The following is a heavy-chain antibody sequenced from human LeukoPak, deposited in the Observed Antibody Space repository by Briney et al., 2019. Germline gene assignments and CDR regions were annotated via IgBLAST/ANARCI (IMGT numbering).Heavy chain of an antibody. CDR1: GGTFSSYA. V-gene: IGHV1-69*13. D-gene: IGHD4-17*01. CDR2: IIPIFGTA. CDR3: ARDYGDYEGSAAFDI. J-gene: IGHJ3*02. Sequence: SVKVSCKASGGTFSSYAISWVRQAPGQGLEWMGGIIPIFGTANYAQKFQGRVTITADESTSTAYMELSSLRSEDTAVYYCARDYGDYEGSAAFDIWGQGTMVTVSS.